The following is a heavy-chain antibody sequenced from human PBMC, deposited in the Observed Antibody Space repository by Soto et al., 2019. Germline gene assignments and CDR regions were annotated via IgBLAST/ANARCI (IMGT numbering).Heavy chain of an antibody. CDR2: IKQDGSEK. D-gene: IGHD2-2*01. CDR3: AKSLSAIPRDS. Sequence: PGGSLRLSCAASGFTFSSYWMSWVRQGPGKGPEWVANIKQDGSEKYYVDSVKGRFTISRDNAKNSLYLQMTSLRAEDTAVYHCAKSLSAIPRDSRGQGTLVTVSA. CDR1: GFTFSSYW. J-gene: IGHJ4*02. V-gene: IGHV3-7*05.